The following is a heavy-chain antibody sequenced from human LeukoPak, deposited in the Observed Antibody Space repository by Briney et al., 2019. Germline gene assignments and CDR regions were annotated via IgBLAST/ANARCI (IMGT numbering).Heavy chain of an antibody. D-gene: IGHD6-19*01. V-gene: IGHV4-59*11. CDR1: GASISSHY. CDR2: VYVGGNT. CDR3: ARLWYSSGWYYFDY. Sequence: SETLSLTCTVSGASISSHYWTWIRQPPGKGLEWIGSVYVGGNTNYNPSLESRATISVDTSKSHLSLKLTSVTAADTAVYYSARLWYSSGWYYFDYWGQGTLVTASS. J-gene: IGHJ4*02.